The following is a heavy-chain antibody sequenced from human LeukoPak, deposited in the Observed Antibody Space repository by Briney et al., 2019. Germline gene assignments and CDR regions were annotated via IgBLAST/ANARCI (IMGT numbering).Heavy chain of an antibody. Sequence: GASVKVSCKASGGTFSSYAISWVRQAPEQGLEWMGGIIPIFGTANYAQKFQGRVTITTDESTSTAYMELSSLRSEDTAVYYCARDHGLLRRSTRLSDAFDIWGQGTMVTVSS. V-gene: IGHV1-69*05. J-gene: IGHJ3*02. CDR3: ARDHGLLRRSTRLSDAFDI. CDR1: GGTFSSYA. D-gene: IGHD2/OR15-2a*01. CDR2: IIPIFGTA.